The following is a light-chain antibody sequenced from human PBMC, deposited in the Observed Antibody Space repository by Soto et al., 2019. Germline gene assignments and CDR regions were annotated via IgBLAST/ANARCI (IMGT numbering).Light chain of an antibody. Sequence: EIVVTQSPGTLSLSPGERATLSCRASQSVSSSYLAWYQQKPGQAPRLLIYGASSRATGIPDRFSGSGSGTDFTLTIIRLEPEDFAVYSCQKYGSPLYTFGQGTKLAIK. CDR2: GAS. V-gene: IGKV3-20*01. CDR1: QSVSSSY. J-gene: IGKJ2*01. CDR3: QKYGSPLYT.